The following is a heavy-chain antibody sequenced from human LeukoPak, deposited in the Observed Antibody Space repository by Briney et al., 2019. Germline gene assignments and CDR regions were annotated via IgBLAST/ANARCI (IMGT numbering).Heavy chain of an antibody. CDR2: IYPGDSDT. J-gene: IGHJ6*02. D-gene: IGHD5-12*01. Sequence: GESLKISCKGSGYSFSRYWIGWVRQMPGKGLEWMGIIYPGDSDTRYSPSFQGQVTMSADKSISTAYLQWSSLKASDTAMYYCAGGYSGYYYYYGMDVWGQGTTVTVTS. V-gene: IGHV5-51*03. CDR3: AGGYSGYYYYYGMDV. CDR1: GYSFSRYW.